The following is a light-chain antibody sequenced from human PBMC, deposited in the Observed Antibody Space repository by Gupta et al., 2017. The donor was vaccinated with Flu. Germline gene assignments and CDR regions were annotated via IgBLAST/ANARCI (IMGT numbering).Light chain of an antibody. CDR1: PGCLYSSNNKNY. V-gene: IGKV4-1*01. J-gene: IGKJ4*01. Sequence: NCKFRPGCLYSSNNKNYLAWYQQKPGQPPKLLIYWASTRESGVPDRFSGSGSGTDFTLTISSLQAEDVAVYYCQQYYSTPLTFGGGTKVEIK. CDR3: QQYYSTPLT. CDR2: WAS.